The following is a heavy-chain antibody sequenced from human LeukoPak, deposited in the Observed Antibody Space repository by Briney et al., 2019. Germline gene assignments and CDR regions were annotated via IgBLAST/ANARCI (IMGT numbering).Heavy chain of an antibody. CDR1: GFTFSSYG. D-gene: IGHD6-19*01. V-gene: IGHV3-30*18. J-gene: IGHJ5*02. CDR3: AKDCGYSSGWRFDP. Sequence: GGSLRLSCAASGFTFSSYGMHWVRQAPGKGLEWVAVISYDGSNKYYADSVKGRFTISRDNSKNTLYLQMNSLRAEDTAVYYCAKDCGYSSGWRFDPWGQGTLVTVSS. CDR2: ISYDGSNK.